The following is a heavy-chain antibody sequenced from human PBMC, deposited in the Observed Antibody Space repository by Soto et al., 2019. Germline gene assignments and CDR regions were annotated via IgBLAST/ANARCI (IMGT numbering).Heavy chain of an antibody. CDR1: GFTFSSYA. V-gene: IGHV3-23*01. J-gene: IGHJ5*02. Sequence: LRLSFAASGFTFSSYAMSWVRQAPGKGLEWVSAISGSGGSTYYADSVKGRFTISRDNSKNTLYLQMNSLRAEDTAVYYCAKKTAARRWSWFDPWGQGTLVTVSS. CDR3: AKKTAARRWSWFDP. CDR2: ISGSGGST. D-gene: IGHD6-6*01.